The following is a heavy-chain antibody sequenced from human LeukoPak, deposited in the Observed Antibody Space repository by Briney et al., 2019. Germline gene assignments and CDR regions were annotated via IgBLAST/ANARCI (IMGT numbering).Heavy chain of an antibody. J-gene: IGHJ4*02. CDR2: IHRSGSP. Sequence: SETLSLTCTVSLDSTTSNFWSWVRQPPGKGLEWIGEIHRSGSPNYNPSLQSRVTISIDRSRNQIVLELSSVTAADTAVHYCAREILGGFNPGAYWGQGTLVTVSS. CDR1: LDSTTSNF. V-gene: IGHV4-4*02. D-gene: IGHD1-14*01. CDR3: AREILGGFNPGAY.